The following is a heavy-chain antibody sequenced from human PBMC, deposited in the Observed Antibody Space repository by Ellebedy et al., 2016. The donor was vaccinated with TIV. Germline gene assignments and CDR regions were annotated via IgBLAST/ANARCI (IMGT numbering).Heavy chain of an antibody. V-gene: IGHV4-34*01. CDR1: GGSFSGYY. Sequence: SETLSLXXGVYGGSFSGYYWTWIRQSPGQGLEWIGEVTHGGSTIPNPSLGSRLTISADTSKNQFSLRLSSMTAADTAVYYCARHLRADYKSGLGFDVWGQGTMVTVS. CDR3: ARHLRADYKSGLGFDV. J-gene: IGHJ3*01. CDR2: VTHGGST. D-gene: IGHD5-24*01.